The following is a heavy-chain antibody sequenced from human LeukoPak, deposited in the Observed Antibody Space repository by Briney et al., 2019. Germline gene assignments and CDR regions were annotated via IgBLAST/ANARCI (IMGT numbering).Heavy chain of an antibody. V-gene: IGHV3-30*02. D-gene: IGHD5/OR15-5a*01. CDR2: IRYDGSNQ. CDR3: ARVDVSPADY. CDR1: GFTFSNYG. J-gene: IGHJ4*02. Sequence: GGPLRLPCAPSGFTFSNYGIHWVPQAPGKALVCVAFIRYDGSNQYYADSVKGRFTIPRDNSINTLFLQMSSLRAEDAGFYFCARVDVSPADYWGQGTLVTVSS.